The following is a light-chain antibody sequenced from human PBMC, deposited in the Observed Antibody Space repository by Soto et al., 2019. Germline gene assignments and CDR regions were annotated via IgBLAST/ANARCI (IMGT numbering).Light chain of an antibody. Sequence: VLTQSPDSLSLSPGETATLSCRADQFISSKLAWYQQKPGQAPRLLIYGASTRATGIADRFSGSGSGTDFTLTISRLEPEDFAVYYCHQYGSSPQTFGQGTKVDIK. CDR1: QFISSK. J-gene: IGKJ1*01. V-gene: IGKV3-20*01. CDR2: GAS. CDR3: HQYGSSPQT.